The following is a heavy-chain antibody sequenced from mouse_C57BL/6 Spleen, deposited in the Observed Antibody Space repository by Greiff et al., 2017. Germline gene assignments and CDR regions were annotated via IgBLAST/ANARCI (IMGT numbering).Heavy chain of an antibody. Sequence: QVQLKQPGAELVRPGTSVKLSCKASGYTFTSYWMHWVKQRPGQGLEWIGVIDPSDSYTNYNQKFKGKATLTVDTSSSTAYMQLSSLTSEDSAVYYCARDTTVVARAMDYWGQGTSVTVSS. CDR2: IDPSDSYT. J-gene: IGHJ4*01. V-gene: IGHV1-59*01. CDR3: ARDTTVVARAMDY. D-gene: IGHD1-1*01. CDR1: GYTFTSYW.